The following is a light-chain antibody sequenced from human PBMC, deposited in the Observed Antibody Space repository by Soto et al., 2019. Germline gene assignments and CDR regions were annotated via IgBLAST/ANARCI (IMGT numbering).Light chain of an antibody. V-gene: IGLV2-14*03. CDR1: VAGYKY. CDR3: SSYERSTTVL. CDR2: DVS. Sequence: VAGYKYVSWYQQHPCKAPKPVIYDVSNRPPGVSNRFSGSKSGNTASLTISGLQAADGADYYCSSYERSTTVLFGGGSQLSVL. J-gene: IGLJ2*01.